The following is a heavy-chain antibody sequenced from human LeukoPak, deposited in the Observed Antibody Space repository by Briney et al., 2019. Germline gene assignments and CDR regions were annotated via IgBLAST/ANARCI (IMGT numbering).Heavy chain of an antibody. J-gene: IGHJ4*02. D-gene: IGHD3-3*01. CDR1: GGSISSYY. CDR3: ARVGANDYDFWSGYYHFDY. V-gene: IGHV4-59*01. CDR2: IYYSGST. Sequence: SETLSLTCTVSGGSISSYYWSWIRQPPGKGLERIGYIYYSGSTNYNPSLKSRVTISVDTSKNQFSLKLSSVTAADTAVYYCARVGANDYDFWSGYYHFDYWGQGTLVTVSS.